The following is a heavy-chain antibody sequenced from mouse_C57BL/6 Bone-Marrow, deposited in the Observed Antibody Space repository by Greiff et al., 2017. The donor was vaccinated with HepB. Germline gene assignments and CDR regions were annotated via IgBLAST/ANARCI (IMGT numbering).Heavy chain of an antibody. D-gene: IGHD1-1*01. CDR2: IHPNSGST. V-gene: IGHV1-64*01. CDR1: GYTFTSYW. CDR3: ARPVVARYWYFDV. Sequence: VQLQQSGAELVKPGASVKLSCKASGYTFTSYWMHWVKQRPGQGLEWIGMIHPNSGSTNYNEKFKSKATLTVDKSSSTAYMQLSSLTSEDSAVYYCARPVVARYWYFDVWGTGTTVTVSS. J-gene: IGHJ1*03.